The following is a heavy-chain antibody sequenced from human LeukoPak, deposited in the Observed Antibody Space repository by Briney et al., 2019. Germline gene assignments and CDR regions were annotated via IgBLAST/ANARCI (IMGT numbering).Heavy chain of an antibody. CDR2: INPNGAGA. J-gene: IGHJ6*03. D-gene: IGHD3-10*01. CDR3: ALGLNYYYYMDV. Sequence: ASVKVSCKASGYTFANYYIHWVRQAPEEGLEWMGIINPNGAGASYAQKFQGRVTLTRDTSTSTVYMDLSSLRSEDTAVYYCALGLNYYYYMDVWGKGTTVAVSS. CDR1: GYTFANYY. V-gene: IGHV1-46*01.